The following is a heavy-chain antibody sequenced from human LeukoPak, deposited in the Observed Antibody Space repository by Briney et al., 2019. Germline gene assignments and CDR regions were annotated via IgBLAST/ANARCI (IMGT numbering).Heavy chain of an antibody. V-gene: IGHV3-21*01. Sequence: TGGSLRLSCAASGFTFSSYSMNWVRQAPGKGLEWVSSISSSSSYIYYADSVKGRFTISRDNAKNSLYLQMNSLRAEDTAVYYCARDLGHSGAPIKYFQHWGQGTLVTVSS. D-gene: IGHD5-12*01. J-gene: IGHJ1*01. CDR3: ARDLGHSGAPIKYFQH. CDR1: GFTFSSYS. CDR2: ISSSSSYI.